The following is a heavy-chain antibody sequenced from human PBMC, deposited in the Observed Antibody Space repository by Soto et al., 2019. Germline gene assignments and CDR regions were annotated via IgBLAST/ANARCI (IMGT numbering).Heavy chain of an antibody. V-gene: IGHV4-30-4*01. D-gene: IGHD5-12*01. J-gene: IGHJ6*02. CDR1: GGSISSGDYY. Sequence: QVQLQESGPGLVKPSQTLSLTCTVSGGSISSGDYYWSWIRQPPGKGLEWIGYIYYSGSTYYNPSLNGPVTISVDTSKNQFSLKLSSVTAADTAVYYCARVSGYASDYYYGMDVWGQGTTVTVSS. CDR3: ARVSGYASDYYYGMDV. CDR2: IYYSGST.